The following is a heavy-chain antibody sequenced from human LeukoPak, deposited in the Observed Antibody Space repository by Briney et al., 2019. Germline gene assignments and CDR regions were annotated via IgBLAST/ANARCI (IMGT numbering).Heavy chain of an antibody. CDR1: GYTFNNYE. Sequence: GASVKVSCKASGYTFNNYEITWVRQAPGQGLEWMGWISPYKGNTNYAQKFQGRVTMTTDTSTSTAYMELRSLRSDDTAVYYCARSRDYSNAGSFGYWGQGTLVTVSS. CDR3: ARSRDYSNAGSFGY. V-gene: IGHV1-18*01. J-gene: IGHJ4*02. CDR2: ISPYKGNT. D-gene: IGHD4-11*01.